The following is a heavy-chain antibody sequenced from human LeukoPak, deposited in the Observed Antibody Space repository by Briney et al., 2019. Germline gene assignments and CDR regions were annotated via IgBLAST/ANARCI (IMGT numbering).Heavy chain of an antibody. J-gene: IGHJ3*02. Sequence: SETLSLTCTVSGGSISSSSYYWGWIRQPPGKGLEWIGSIYYSGSTYYNPSLKSRVTISVDTSKNQFSLKLSSVTAADTAVYYCARDLGEWLDAFDIWGQGTMVTVSS. D-gene: IGHD3-10*01. CDR2: IYYSGST. CDR3: ARDLGEWLDAFDI. CDR1: GGSISSSSYY. V-gene: IGHV4-39*07.